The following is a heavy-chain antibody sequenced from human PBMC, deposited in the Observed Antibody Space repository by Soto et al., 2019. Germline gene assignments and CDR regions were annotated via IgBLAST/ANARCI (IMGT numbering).Heavy chain of an antibody. CDR3: AGDRGGTYYDYVWRSYRPASFDY. CDR1: GYTFTSYA. CDR2: INAGNGNT. D-gene: IGHD3-16*02. V-gene: IGHV1-3*01. J-gene: IGHJ4*02. Sequence: QVQLVQSGAEVKKPGASVKVSCKASGYTFTSYAMHWVRQAPGQRLEWMGWINAGNGNTKYSQKFQGRGTITRDTTARTAYMGRSSLRSVDTAVYYCAGDRGGTYYDYVWRSYRPASFDYWGQGTLVTVSS.